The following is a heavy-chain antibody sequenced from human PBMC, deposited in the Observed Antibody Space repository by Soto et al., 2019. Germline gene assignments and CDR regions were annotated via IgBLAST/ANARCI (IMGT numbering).Heavy chain of an antibody. D-gene: IGHD6-13*01. J-gene: IGHJ4*02. Sequence: QGLEWMGWISAYNGNTNYAQKLKGRVTMTTDTSTSTAYMELNSLRAEDTAVYYCAKENGYSSSWFEFDYWGQGTLVTVSS. CDR3: AKENGYSSSWFEFDY. V-gene: IGHV1-18*01. CDR2: ISAYNGNT.